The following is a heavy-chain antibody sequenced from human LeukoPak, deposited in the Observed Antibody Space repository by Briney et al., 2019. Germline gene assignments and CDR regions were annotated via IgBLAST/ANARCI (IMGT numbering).Heavy chain of an antibody. CDR3: ARTQTRTSHPNDY. Sequence: GASLKISCKGSGYSFTSYWIGWVRQMPGKGLEWMGIIYPGDSDTRYSPSFQGQVTISADKSISTAYLQWSSLKASDTAMYYCARTQTRTSHPNDYWGQGTLVTVS. V-gene: IGHV5-51*01. CDR2: IYPGDSDT. CDR1: GYSFTSYW. J-gene: IGHJ4*02. D-gene: IGHD3-16*01.